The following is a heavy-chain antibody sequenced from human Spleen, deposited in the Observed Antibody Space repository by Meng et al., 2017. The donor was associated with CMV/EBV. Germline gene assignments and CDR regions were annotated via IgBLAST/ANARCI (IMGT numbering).Heavy chain of an antibody. CDR1: GFAFSSAW. CDR2: MWLDGTER. J-gene: IGHJ4*02. V-gene: IGHV3-33*08. Sequence: GESLKISCAASGFAFSSAWMSWVRQAPGKGLEWVAFMWLDGTERYNEKIVKGRFTGSRDKSKNTVFLQLSSLRVEDTAVYYCVGHEGGPREGVRLVWGQGTLVTVSS. CDR3: VGHEGGPREGVRLV. D-gene: IGHD3-10*01.